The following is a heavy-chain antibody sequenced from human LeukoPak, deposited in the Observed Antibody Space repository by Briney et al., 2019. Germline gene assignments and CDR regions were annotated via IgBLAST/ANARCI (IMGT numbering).Heavy chain of an antibody. CDR2: ISYDGSNK. D-gene: IGHD2-2*01. CDR3: ANSPRRYCSSTSCEATLDY. J-gene: IGHJ4*02. CDR1: GFTFSDYY. Sequence: GSLRLSCAASGFTFSDYYMSWIRQAPGKGLEWVAVISYDGSNKYYADSVKGRFTISRDNSKNTLYLQMNSLRAEDTAVYYCANSPRRYCSSTSCEATLDYWGQGTLVTVSS. V-gene: IGHV3-30*18.